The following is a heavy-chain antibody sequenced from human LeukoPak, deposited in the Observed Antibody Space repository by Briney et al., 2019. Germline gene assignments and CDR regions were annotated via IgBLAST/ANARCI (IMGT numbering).Heavy chain of an antibody. V-gene: IGHV3-7*04. CDR1: GFTFTSYW. CDR2: TKHDGSER. CDR3: ARGGLYGGYYFFY. Sequence: GGSLKLSCAASGFTFTSYWMTWVRQAPGKGLEWVANTKHDGSERYYVDSVKGRFTISRDNVKNSLFLQMDSLRAEDTAVYYCARGGLYGGYYFFYWGQGTLVTVTS. J-gene: IGHJ4*02. D-gene: IGHD5-12*01.